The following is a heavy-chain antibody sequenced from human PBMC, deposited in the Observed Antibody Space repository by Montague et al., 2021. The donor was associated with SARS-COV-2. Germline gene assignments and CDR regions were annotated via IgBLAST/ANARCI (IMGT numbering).Heavy chain of an antibody. CDR1: GFNFNDYG. CDR2: VSGDGDST. J-gene: IGHJ4*02. Sequence: SLRLSCAVSGFNFNDYGMSWVRQAPGKGLDWVSAVSGDGDSTYYADSVKGRFTISRDNSKNTLYLQMNSLRAEDTAVYYCAKCLRFSGFDGNYFDSWGQGTLVTVSS. D-gene: IGHD5-12*01. CDR3: AKCLRFSGFDGNYFDS. V-gene: IGHV3-23*01.